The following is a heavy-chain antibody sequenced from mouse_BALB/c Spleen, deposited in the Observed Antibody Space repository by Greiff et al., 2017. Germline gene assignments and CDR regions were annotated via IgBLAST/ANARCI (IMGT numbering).Heavy chain of an antibody. V-gene: IGHV2-6-7*01. J-gene: IGHJ4*01. CDR2: IWGDGST. CDR1: GFSLTGYG. CDR3: ARDGITTGHYYAMDY. Sequence: QVKLKESGPGLVAPSQSLSITCTVSGFSLTGYGVNWVRQPPGKGLEWLGMIWGDGSTDYNSALKSRLSISKDNSKSQVFLKMNSLQTDDTARYYCARDGITTGHYYAMDYWGQGTSVTVSS. D-gene: IGHD1-1*01.